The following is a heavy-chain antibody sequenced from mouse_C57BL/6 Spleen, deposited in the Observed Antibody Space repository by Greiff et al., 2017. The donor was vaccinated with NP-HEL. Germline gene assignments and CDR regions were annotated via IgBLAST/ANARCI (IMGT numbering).Heavy chain of an antibody. CDR3: AISSHWYFDV. J-gene: IGHJ1*03. Sequence: QVQLKESGAELARPGASVKMSCKASGYTFTSYTMHWVKQRPGQGLEWIGYINLSSGYTKYNQKFKDKATLTADKSSSTAYMQLSSLTSEDSAVYYCAISSHWYFDVWGTGTTVTVSS. D-gene: IGHD1-1*01. V-gene: IGHV1-4*01. CDR1: GYTFTSYT. CDR2: INLSSGYT.